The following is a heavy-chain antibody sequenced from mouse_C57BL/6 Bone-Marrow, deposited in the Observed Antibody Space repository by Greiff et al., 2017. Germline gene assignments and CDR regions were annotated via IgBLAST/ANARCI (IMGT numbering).Heavy chain of an antibody. CDR2: IYPRSGNT. CDR1: GYTFTSYG. V-gene: IGHV1-81*01. D-gene: IGHD2-4*01. Sequence: QVQLKQSGAELARPGASVKLSCKASGYTFTSYGISWVKQRTGQGLEWIGEIYPRSGNTYYNEKFKGKATLTADKSSSTAYMELRSLTSEDSAVYFCADLLDSWFAYWGQGTLVTVSA. J-gene: IGHJ3*01. CDR3: ADLLDSWFAY.